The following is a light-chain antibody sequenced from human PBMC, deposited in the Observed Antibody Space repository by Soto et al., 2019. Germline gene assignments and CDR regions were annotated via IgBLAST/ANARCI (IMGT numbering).Light chain of an antibody. CDR1: SSDIGGYNY. Sequence: QSVLTQAASVSGAPGQSITISCTGTSSDIGGYNYVSWYQQHPGKAPKVIIYEVSNRPSGVSNRFSGPKSGNTASLTISGLQAEDEADYYCSSYRSIGPLVFGTGTKVTVL. CDR2: EVS. V-gene: IGLV2-14*01. CDR3: SSYRSIGPLV. J-gene: IGLJ1*01.